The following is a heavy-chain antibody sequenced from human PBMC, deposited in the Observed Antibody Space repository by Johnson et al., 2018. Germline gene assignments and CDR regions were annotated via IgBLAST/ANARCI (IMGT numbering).Heavy chain of an antibody. V-gene: IGHV3-30*18. Sequence: QVQLVESGGGVVQPGRSLRLSCATSGFTFSDYGMHWVRQAPGKGLEWVATISYDGSNKYYGDPVKGRFTIPRDNSKNTLFVQMNSLRAEETAVYYCAKDYVVTMSYYGMDVWGQGTSVTVAS. CDR2: ISYDGSNK. CDR1: GFTFSDYG. CDR3: AKDYVVTMSYYGMDV. J-gene: IGHJ6*02. D-gene: IGHD3-10*02.